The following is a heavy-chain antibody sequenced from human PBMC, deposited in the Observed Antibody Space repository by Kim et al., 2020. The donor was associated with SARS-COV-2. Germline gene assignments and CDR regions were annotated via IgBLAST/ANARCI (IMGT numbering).Heavy chain of an antibody. Sequence: SETLSLTCTVSGGSISSYYWSWIRQPPGKGLEWIGYIYYSGSTNYNPSLKSRVTISVDTSKNQFSLKLSSVTAADTAVYYCAGHGVMINVDSAMVTWFDPWGQGTLVTVSS. CDR3: AGHGVMINVDSAMVTWFDP. CDR1: GGSISSYY. J-gene: IGHJ5*02. D-gene: IGHD5-18*01. CDR2: IYYSGST. V-gene: IGHV4-59*08.